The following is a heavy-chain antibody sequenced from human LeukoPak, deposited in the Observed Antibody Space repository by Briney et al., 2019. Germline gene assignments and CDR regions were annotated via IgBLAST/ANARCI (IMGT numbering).Heavy chain of an antibody. CDR1: GFTFSSYA. CDR2: ISGSGGST. D-gene: IGHD1-26*01. J-gene: IGHJ4*02. Sequence: GGSLGLSCAASGFTFSSYAMSWVRQAPGKGLEWVSAISGSGGSTYYADSVKGRFTISRDNFKNTLYLQMNSLRAEDTAVYYCAKGFGSYYSSGVFMAYWGQGTLVTVSS. V-gene: IGHV3-23*01. CDR3: AKGFGSYYSSGVFMAY.